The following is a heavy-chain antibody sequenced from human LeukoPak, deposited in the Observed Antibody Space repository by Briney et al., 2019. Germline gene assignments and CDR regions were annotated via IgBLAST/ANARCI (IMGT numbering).Heavy chain of an antibody. CDR3: ARGAGWFGAFDY. V-gene: IGHV3-30*14. CDR2: ISNDGSNK. CDR1: GFTFSSYI. Sequence: PGGSLRLSCAASGFTFSSYIMNWVRQAPGKGLEWVAVISNDGSNKYYADSVKGRFTISRDNSMNTLYLQMNSLRTEDTAVYYCARGAGWFGAFDYWGQGALVTVSS. D-gene: IGHD3-10*01. J-gene: IGHJ4*02.